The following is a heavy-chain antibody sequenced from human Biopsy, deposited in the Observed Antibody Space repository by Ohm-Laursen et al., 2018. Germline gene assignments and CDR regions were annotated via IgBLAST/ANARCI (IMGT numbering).Heavy chain of an antibody. J-gene: IGHJ6*02. V-gene: IGHV1-8*01. Sequence: ASVKVSCKASGYTFTTYDINWVRQAPGQGLEWMGWMNPANGDAGYAQSFRGRVTMTRSTSITTAYMELSSLGSEDTAVYYCARDSGILNYGNFKYYHYYGMDVWGQGTKVTVSS. CDR3: ARDSGILNYGNFKYYHYYGMDV. D-gene: IGHD4-11*01. CDR2: MNPANGDA. CDR1: GYTFTTYD.